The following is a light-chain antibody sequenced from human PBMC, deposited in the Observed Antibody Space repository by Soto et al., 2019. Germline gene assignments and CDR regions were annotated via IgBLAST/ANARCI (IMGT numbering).Light chain of an antibody. V-gene: IGLV3-10*01. CDR1: ALPKKY. CDR2: EDN. CDR3: YSADSSGDLRV. J-gene: IGLJ3*02. Sequence: SYELTQPPSVSVSPGQTARITCSGDALPKKYTNWYQQKSGQAPVLVIYEDNKRPSGIPERFSASSSGTTATLTISGAQVEDEADYYCYSADSSGDLRVFGGGTKLTVL.